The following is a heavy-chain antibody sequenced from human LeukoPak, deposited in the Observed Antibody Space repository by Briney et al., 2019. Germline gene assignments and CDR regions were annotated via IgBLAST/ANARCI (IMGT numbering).Heavy chain of an antibody. CDR3: AKGYSYGVRWYYFDY. CDR2: ISYDGSNK. CDR1: GFTFSSYA. D-gene: IGHD5-18*01. V-gene: IGHV3-30*04. J-gene: IGHJ4*02. Sequence: PGRSLRLSCAASGFTFSSYAMHWVRQAPGKGLEWVAVISYDGSNKYYADSVKGRFTISRDNSKNTLYLQMNSLRAENTAVYYCAKGYSYGVRWYYFDYWGQGTLVTVSS.